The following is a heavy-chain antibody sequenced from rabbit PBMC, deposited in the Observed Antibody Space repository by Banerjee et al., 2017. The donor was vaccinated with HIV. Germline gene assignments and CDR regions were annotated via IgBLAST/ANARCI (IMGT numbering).Heavy chain of an antibody. CDR2: IYTGSSGST. J-gene: IGHJ4*01. V-gene: IGHV1S40*01. CDR1: GFSFSGGSY. D-gene: IGHD4-1*01. Sequence: VESGGDLVKPGASLTLTCKASGFSFSGGSYMCWVRQAPGKGLEWIACIYTGSSGSTYYASWAKGRFTISKTSSTTVTLQMTSLTAADTATYFCARDLAGVIGWNFNLWGPGTLVTV. CDR3: ARDLAGVIGWNFNL.